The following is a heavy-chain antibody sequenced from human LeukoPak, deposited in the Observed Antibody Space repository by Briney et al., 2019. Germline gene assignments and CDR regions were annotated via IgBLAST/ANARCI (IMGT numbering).Heavy chain of an antibody. CDR3: AAGGSSSSSDEFFQH. D-gene: IGHD6-6*01. J-gene: IGHJ1*01. Sequence: ASVKVSCKASGYTFTGYYMHWVRQAPGQGPEWMGRINPNSGGTNYAQKFQGRVTMSRDTSISTAYMELTRLRSDDTAVYYCAAGGSSSSSDEFFQHWGQGTLVTVSS. CDR1: GYTFTGYY. V-gene: IGHV1-2*06. CDR2: INPNSGGT.